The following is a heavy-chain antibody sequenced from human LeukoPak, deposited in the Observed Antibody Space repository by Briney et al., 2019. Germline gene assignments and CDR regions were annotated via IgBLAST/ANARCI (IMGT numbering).Heavy chain of an antibody. CDR3: ARVGRYCSTTGCDYYYGMDV. CDR1: GFTLSDYY. Sequence: GGSLRLSCAASGFTLSDYYMSWIRRAPGKGLEWVSYISSGSPYINDADSVKGRFTISRDNAKSSLYLRMSSLRAEDTAVYYCARVGRYCSTTGCDYYYGMDVWGQGTTVTVSS. J-gene: IGHJ6*02. V-gene: IGHV3-11*06. CDR2: ISSGSPYI. D-gene: IGHD2-2*01.